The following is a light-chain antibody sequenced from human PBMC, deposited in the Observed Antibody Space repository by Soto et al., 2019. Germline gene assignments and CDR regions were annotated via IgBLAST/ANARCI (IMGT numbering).Light chain of an antibody. CDR2: GNT. Sequence: QSVLTQPPSVSGAPGQNITISCTGSSSNLGTNYDVHWYQRLPETAPKLLIYGNTNRPSGVPDRFSGSKSGTSASLAITGLQAEDEADDYCQSYDNFLRVIFGGGTKLTVL. CDR3: QSYDNFLRVI. J-gene: IGLJ2*01. CDR1: SSNLGTNYD. V-gene: IGLV1-40*01.